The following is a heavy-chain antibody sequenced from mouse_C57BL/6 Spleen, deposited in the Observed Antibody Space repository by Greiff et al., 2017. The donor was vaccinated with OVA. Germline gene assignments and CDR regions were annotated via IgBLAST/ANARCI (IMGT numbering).Heavy chain of an antibody. D-gene: IGHD2-1*01. Sequence: EVKVEESEGGLVQPGSSMKLSCTASGFTFSDYYMAWVRQVPEKGLEWVANINYDGSSTYYLDSLKSRFIMSRYKSNNTLYLQMSSLKSEDTAAYYCARSPLYGNYWYFDVWGTGTTVTVSS. V-gene: IGHV5-16*01. CDR1: GFTFSDYY. J-gene: IGHJ1*03. CDR2: INYDGSST. CDR3: ARSPLYGNYWYFDV.